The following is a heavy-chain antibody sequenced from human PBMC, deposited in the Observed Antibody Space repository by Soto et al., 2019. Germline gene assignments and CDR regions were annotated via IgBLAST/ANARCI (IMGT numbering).Heavy chain of an antibody. CDR1: GFTVRGNY. CDR2: IYSDDST. V-gene: IGHV3-53*01. CDR3: ASETTGTLGLAY. Sequence: EVQLVESGGGLIQPGGSLRLSCAASGFTVRGNYMSWVRQAPGKGLEWVSVIYSDDSTYYADSVKGRFTISRDNSKNTLYLQMNSVRAEDTDVYYCASETTGTLGLAYWAQGTLVTVSS. D-gene: IGHD4-17*01. J-gene: IGHJ4*02.